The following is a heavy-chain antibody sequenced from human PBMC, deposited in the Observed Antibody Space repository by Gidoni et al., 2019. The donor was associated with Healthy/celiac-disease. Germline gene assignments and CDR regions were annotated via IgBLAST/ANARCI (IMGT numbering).Heavy chain of an antibody. V-gene: IGHV4-39*01. Sequence: QLQLQESGPGLVKPSETLSLTCTVSGVSISSSSYYWGWIRQPPGKGLEWIGSIYYSGSTYYNPSLKSRVTISVDTSKNQFSLKLSSVTAADTAVYYCARHPVQLWLMNWGQGTLVTVSS. CDR3: ARHPVQLWLMN. D-gene: IGHD5-18*01. CDR2: IYYSGST. CDR1: GVSISSSSYY. J-gene: IGHJ4*02.